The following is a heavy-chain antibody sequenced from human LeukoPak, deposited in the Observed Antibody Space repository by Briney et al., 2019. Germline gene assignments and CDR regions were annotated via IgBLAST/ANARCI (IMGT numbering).Heavy chain of an antibody. CDR3: ARHGFGSGWFDYFDY. V-gene: IGHV4-59*08. J-gene: IGHJ4*02. D-gene: IGHD6-19*01. CDR1: GGSISSYY. CDR2: IYDSGST. Sequence: SETLSLTCTVSGGSISSYYWSWIRQPPGKGLEWIGYIYDSGSTNYNPSLKSRVTISVDTSKNQFSLKLSSVTAADTAVYYCARHGFGSGWFDYFDYWGQGTLVTVSS.